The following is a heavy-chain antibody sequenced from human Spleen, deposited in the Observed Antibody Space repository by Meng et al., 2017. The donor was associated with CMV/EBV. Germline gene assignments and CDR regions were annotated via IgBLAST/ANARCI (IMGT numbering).Heavy chain of an antibody. CDR1: GGSISSYY. J-gene: IGHJ4*02. V-gene: IGHV4-4*07. Sequence: QVQLQEAGPGLVKHSESRSLTCTVSGGSISSYYWSWIRQPDGKGLEWIGRIYTSGSTNYNPSLKRRVTMSVDTSKNQFSLKLSSVTAADTAVYYCARDSSSSFDYWGQGTLVTVSS. CDR3: ARDSSSSFDY. CDR2: IYTSGST. D-gene: IGHD6-6*01.